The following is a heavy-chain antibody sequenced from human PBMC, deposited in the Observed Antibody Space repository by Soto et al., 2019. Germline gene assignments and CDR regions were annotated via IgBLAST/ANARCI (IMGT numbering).Heavy chain of an antibody. D-gene: IGHD2-8*01. CDR1: GGTFSSYA. CDR2: IIPIFGTA. Sequence: QVQLVQSGAEVKKPGSSVKVSCKASGGTFSSYAISWVRQAPGQGLEGMGGIIPIFGTANYAQKFQGRVTITADKSTSTAYMELSSLRSEDTAVYYCARGLPPSLLRGLAFDYWGQGTLVTVSS. V-gene: IGHV1-69*06. J-gene: IGHJ4*02. CDR3: ARGLPPSLLRGLAFDY.